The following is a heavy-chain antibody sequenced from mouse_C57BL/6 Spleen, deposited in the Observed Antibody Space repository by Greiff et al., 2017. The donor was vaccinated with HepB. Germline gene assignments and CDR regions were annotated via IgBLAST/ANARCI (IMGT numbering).Heavy chain of an antibody. CDR2: IHPNSGST. CDR3: ARAYYDYGAMDY. CDR1: GYTFTSYW. D-gene: IGHD2-10*01. V-gene: IGHV1-64*01. J-gene: IGHJ4*01. Sequence: QVQLQQPGAELVKPGASVKLSCKASGYTFTSYWMHWVKQRPGQGLEWIGMIHPNSGSTNYNEKFKSKATLTVDKSSSTAYMQLSSLTSEDSAVYYCARAYYDYGAMDYWGQGTSVTVSS.